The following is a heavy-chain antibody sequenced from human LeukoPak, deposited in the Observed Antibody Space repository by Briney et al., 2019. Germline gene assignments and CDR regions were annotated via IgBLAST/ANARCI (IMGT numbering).Heavy chain of an antibody. J-gene: IGHJ3*02. CDR1: GGSISSSSYY. CDR2: IYYSGST. V-gene: IGHV4-39*01. D-gene: IGHD3-10*01. Sequence: SETLSLTCTVSGGSISSSSYYWGWIRQPPGKGLEWIGSIYYSGSTYYNPSLKSRVTISVDTSKNQFSLKLSSVTAAGTAVYYCARPWVVRGVTHDAFDIWGQGTMVTVSS. CDR3: ARPWVVRGVTHDAFDI.